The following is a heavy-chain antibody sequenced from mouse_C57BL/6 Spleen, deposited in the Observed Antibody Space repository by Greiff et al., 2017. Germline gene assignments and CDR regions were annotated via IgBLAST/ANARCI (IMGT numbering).Heavy chain of an antibody. CDR3: ARGNWDWYFDV. CDR1: GFTFSSYG. J-gene: IGHJ1*03. CDR2: ISSGGSYT. D-gene: IGHD4-1*01. Sequence: EVQLQESGGDLVKPGGSLKLSCAASGFTFSSYGMSWVRQTPDKRLEWVATISSGGSYTYYPDSVKGRFTISRDNAKNTLYLQMSSLKSEDTAMYYCARGNWDWYFDVWGTGTTFTVSS. V-gene: IGHV5-6*01.